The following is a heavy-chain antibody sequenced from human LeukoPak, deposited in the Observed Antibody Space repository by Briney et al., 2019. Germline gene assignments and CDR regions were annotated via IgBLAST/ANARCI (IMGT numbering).Heavy chain of an antibody. D-gene: IGHD6-13*01. CDR3: ARGRGAAAGKSWFDP. V-gene: IGHV1-8*01. J-gene: IGHJ5*02. CDR2: MNPNSGNT. Sequence: VASVKVSCKASGYTFTSYDINWVRQATGQGLEWMGWMNPNSGNTGYAQKFQGRVTMTRNTSISTAYMELSSLRSEDTAVYYCARGRGAAAGKSWFDPWGQGTLVTVSS. CDR1: GYTFTSYD.